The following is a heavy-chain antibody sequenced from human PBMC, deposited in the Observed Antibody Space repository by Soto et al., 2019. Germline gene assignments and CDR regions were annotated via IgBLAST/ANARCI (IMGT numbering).Heavy chain of an antibody. D-gene: IGHD6-6*01. CDR1: GGTFSSYA. CDR2: IIPLLNTP. CDR3: ARESSSPNYYYYGMDV. Sequence: QVQLVQSGAEVKKPGSSVKVSCRASGGTFSSYAVSWVRQAPGQGLEWRGVIIPLLNTPKYVEKSQGRVTITADASATTAYLELSSLTSEDTAVYYCARESSSPNYYYYGMDVWGQGTTVTVSS. J-gene: IGHJ6*02. V-gene: IGHV1-69*01.